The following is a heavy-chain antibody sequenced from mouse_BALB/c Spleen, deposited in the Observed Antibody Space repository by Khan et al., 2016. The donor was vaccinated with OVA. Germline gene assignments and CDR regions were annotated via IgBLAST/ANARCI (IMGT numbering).Heavy chain of an antibody. CDR2: ISPNNGGS. CDR1: GYTFTTFW. CDR3: AVGYDYPAY. J-gene: IGHJ2*01. Sequence: QVQLQQSGTELVKPGASMKLSCKASGYTFTTFWMHWVRLRPGQGFEWIGEISPNNGGSNYNERLKRKATLTIDKSSSTAYMQLSSLTSEDSAVYYCAVGYDYPAYWGQGTTLTVSS. D-gene: IGHD2-4*01. V-gene: IGHV1-53*01.